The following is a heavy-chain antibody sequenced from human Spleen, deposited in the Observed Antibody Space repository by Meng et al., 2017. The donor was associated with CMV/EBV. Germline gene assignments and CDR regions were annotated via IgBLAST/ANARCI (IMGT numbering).Heavy chain of an antibody. V-gene: IGHV3-30*02. J-gene: IGHJ4*02. CDR3: ARDQTGY. CDR2: IRYDGSNE. Sequence: GGSLRLSCAASGSTFSDYGMHWVRQAPGKGLEWVAFIRYDGSNEYYADSVKGRLTISRDNSKSTLFLQMNSLRPEDTAVYYCARDQTGYWGQGTLVTVSS. CDR1: GSTFSDYG.